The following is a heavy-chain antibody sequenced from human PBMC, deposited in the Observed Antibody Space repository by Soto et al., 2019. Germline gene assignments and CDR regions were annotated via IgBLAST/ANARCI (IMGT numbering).Heavy chain of an antibody. Sequence: KPSETLSLTCAVYVGSFSCYYWIWIRQPPGKGLEWIGEINHSGSTNYNPSLKSRVTISVDTSKNQFSLKLSSVTAADTAVYYCARDQVEYSSSSGLDYWGQGTLVTVSS. CDR3: ARDQVEYSSSSGLDY. J-gene: IGHJ4*02. CDR2: INHSGST. D-gene: IGHD6-6*01. CDR1: VGSFSCYY. V-gene: IGHV4-34*01.